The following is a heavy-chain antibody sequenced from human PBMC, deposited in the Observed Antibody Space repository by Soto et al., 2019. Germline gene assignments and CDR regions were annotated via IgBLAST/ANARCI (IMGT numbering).Heavy chain of an antibody. CDR1: GGSVSSGRHY. Sequence: QVQLQESGPGLVKPSETLSLTCTVSGGSVSSGRHYWSWIRQPPGKGLEWIGYVLYSGTANYNPSLNTRVPISADTSKKQFPLRPSSVTAADTAVYYCARDGARSGMDFWGQGTTVTVSS. J-gene: IGHJ6*02. CDR3: ARDGARSGMDF. V-gene: IGHV4-61*01. CDR2: VLYSGTA. D-gene: IGHD2-15*01.